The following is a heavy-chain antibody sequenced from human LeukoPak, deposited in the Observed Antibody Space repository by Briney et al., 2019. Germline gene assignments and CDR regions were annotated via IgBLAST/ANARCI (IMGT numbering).Heavy chain of an antibody. D-gene: IGHD3-10*01. V-gene: IGHV1-2*02. CDR3: ALLLWFGELLLDY. CDR2: INPNSGGT. CDR1: GYTFTGYY. J-gene: IGHJ4*02. Sequence: ASVKVSCKASGYTFTGYYMHWVRQAPGQGLEWMGWINPNSGGTNYAQKFQGRVTMTRDTSISTAYMELSRLRSDDTAVYYCALLLWFGELLLDYWGQGTLVTVSS.